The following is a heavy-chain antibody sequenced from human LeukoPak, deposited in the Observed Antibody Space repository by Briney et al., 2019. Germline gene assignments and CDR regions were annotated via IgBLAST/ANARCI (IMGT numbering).Heavy chain of an antibody. D-gene: IGHD2-2*01. J-gene: IGHJ4*02. CDR2: IDGDGSST. Sequence: GGSLRLSCAASGFTFSSYWMPWVRQAPGKGLVWVSHIDGDGSSTTYADSVKGRFTISRDHAKNTLYLQMNSLRAEDTAVYYCVRGYCSSTSCPVDYWGQGILVTVSS. V-gene: IGHV3-74*01. CDR1: GFTFSSYW. CDR3: VRGYCSSTSCPVDY.